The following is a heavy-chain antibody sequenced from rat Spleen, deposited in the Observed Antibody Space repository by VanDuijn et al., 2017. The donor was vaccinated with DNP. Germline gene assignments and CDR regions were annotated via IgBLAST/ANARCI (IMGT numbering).Heavy chain of an antibody. CDR2: ILYDGSRT. CDR1: GFTFSDFN. CDR3: VTTPFGYFDY. J-gene: IGHJ2*01. D-gene: IGHD4-3*01. V-gene: IGHV5S10*01. Sequence: EVQLVESGGGLVQPGRSLKLSCAASGFTFSDFNMAWVRQAPKKGLEWVATILYDGSRTYYRDSVKGRFTISRDNAKGTLSLQMDSLRSEDTATYYCVTTPFGYFDYWGQGVMVTVSS.